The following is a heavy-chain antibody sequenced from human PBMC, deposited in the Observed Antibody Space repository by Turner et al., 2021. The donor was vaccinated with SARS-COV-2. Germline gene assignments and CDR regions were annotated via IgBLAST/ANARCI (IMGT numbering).Heavy chain of an antibody. CDR3: ARDLFDLGSRWTQ. CDR1: GYTFTGYY. D-gene: IGHD6-13*01. V-gene: IGHV1-2*02. Sequence: QLQLVQSGAEVKKPGASVKVSCQASGYTFTGYYMHWVRQAPGQGLEWMGWINPNSGGTNYAQKFQGRVTMTRDTSISTAYMELSRLRSDDTAVYFCARDLFDLGSRWTQWGQGTLVTVSS. CDR2: INPNSGGT. J-gene: IGHJ4*02.